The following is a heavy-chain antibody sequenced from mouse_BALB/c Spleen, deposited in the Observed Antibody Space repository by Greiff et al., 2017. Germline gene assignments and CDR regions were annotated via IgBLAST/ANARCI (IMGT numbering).Heavy chain of an antibody. Sequence: EVQLVESGGGLVKPGGSLKLSCAASGFTFSSYAMSWVRQSPEKRLEWVAEISSGGSYTYYPDTVTGRFTISRDNAKNTLYLEMSSLRSEDTAMYYCASRRDGYAMDYWGQGTSVTVSS. J-gene: IGHJ4*01. V-gene: IGHV5-9-4*01. CDR2: ISSGGSYT. CDR1: GFTFSSYA. CDR3: ASRRDGYAMDY. D-gene: IGHD2-3*01.